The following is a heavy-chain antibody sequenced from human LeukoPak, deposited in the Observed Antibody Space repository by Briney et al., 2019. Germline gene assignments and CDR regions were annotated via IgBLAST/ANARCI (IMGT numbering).Heavy chain of an antibody. Sequence: GGSLRLSCAASGFIFSDYEMNWVRQAPGKGVEWVAYIRSGGTTIYYADSVKGRFTISRENAKKSMYLQMNSLRDEDTALYYCARDKGSDGIDLWGQGTPVTVSS. CDR1: GFIFSDYE. J-gene: IGHJ4*02. D-gene: IGHD1-26*01. CDR2: IRSGGTTI. CDR3: ARDKGSDGIDL. V-gene: IGHV3-48*03.